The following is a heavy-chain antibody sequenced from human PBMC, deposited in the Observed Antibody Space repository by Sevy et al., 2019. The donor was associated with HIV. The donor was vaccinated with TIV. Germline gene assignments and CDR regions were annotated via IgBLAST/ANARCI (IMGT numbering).Heavy chain of an antibody. CDR3: ASKPIVATLAFFDY. CDR2: INHSGST. J-gene: IGHJ4*02. Sequence: SETLSLTCAVYGGSFSGYYWSWIRQPPGKGLEWIGEINHSGSTNYNPSLKSRVTISVDTSKNQFSLKLSSVTAADTAVYYYASKPIVATLAFFDYWGQGTLVTVSS. CDR1: GGSFSGYY. D-gene: IGHD5-12*01. V-gene: IGHV4-34*01.